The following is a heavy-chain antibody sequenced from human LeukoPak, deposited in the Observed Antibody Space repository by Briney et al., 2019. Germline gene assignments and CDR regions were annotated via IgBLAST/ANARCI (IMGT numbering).Heavy chain of an antibody. CDR3: ARAPGVYSSSWFDP. CDR1: GFTFSSYA. D-gene: IGHD6-13*01. Sequence: GGSLRLSCAASGFTFSSYAMHWVRQAPGKGLEYVSAISSNGGSTYYANSVKGRFTISRDNSKNTLYLQMGSLRAEDMAVYYCARAPGVYSSSWFDPWGQGTPVTVSS. J-gene: IGHJ5*02. V-gene: IGHV3-64*01. CDR2: ISSNGGST.